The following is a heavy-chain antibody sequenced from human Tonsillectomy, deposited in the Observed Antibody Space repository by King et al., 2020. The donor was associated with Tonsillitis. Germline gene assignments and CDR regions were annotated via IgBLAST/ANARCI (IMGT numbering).Heavy chain of an antibody. J-gene: IGHJ3*02. CDR3: ATPTGYLHAFDI. Sequence: EVQLVESGGGLVQPGGSLRLSCAASGFTFSSYAMSWVRQAPGKGLEWVSAISGSGNTTYFANSVKGRFTISRDNSKNTLYLRMNSLRAEDTAVYYCATPTGYLHAFDIWGQGTMVTVSS. CDR1: GFTFSSYA. D-gene: IGHD6-13*01. V-gene: IGHV3-23*04. CDR2: ISGSGNTT.